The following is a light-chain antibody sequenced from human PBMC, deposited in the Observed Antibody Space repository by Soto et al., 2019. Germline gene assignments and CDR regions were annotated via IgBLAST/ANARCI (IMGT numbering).Light chain of an antibody. CDR3: LQDYNYPRT. CDR2: AAS. CDR1: QSISSY. V-gene: IGKV1-6*01. J-gene: IGKJ1*01. Sequence: IQMTQSPSSLSASLGGRVTITCRASQSISSYLGWYQQKPGKAPKLLIYAASSLQSGVPSRFSGSGSGTDFTLTISSLQPEDFATYYCLQDYNYPRTFGQGTKVDIK.